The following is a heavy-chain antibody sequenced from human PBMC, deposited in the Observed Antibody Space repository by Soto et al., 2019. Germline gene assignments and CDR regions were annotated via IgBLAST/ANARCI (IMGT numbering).Heavy chain of an antibody. J-gene: IGHJ4*02. V-gene: IGHV1-69*01. D-gene: IGHD3-22*01. CDR3: LYYYDSSGYYYEDY. CDR1: GGTLSSYF. Sequence: CSMKGSCKGSGGTLSSYFFSWGGKGPGQGLEWMGGIIPIFGTANYAQKFQGRVTITADESTSTAYMELSSLRSEDTAVYYCLYYYDSSGYYYEDYWGQGTLVTVSS. CDR2: IIPIFGTA.